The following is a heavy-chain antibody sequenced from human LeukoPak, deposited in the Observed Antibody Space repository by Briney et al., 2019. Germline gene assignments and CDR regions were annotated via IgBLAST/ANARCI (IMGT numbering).Heavy chain of an antibody. CDR2: INPNSGGT. CDR1: GYTFTGYY. Sequence: GASVKVSCKASGYTFTGYYMHWVRQAPGQGLEWMGWINPNSGGTNYAQKFQGWVTMTRDTSISTAYMELSRLRSDDTAVYYCARSDGDYVPNLVDYWGQGILVTVSS. V-gene: IGHV1-2*04. D-gene: IGHD4-17*01. J-gene: IGHJ4*02. CDR3: ARSDGDYVPNLVDY.